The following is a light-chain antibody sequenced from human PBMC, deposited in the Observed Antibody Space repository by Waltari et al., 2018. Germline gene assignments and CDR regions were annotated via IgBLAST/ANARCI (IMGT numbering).Light chain of an antibody. Sequence: SYELTQPPSLSVSPGQTATISCSGETLDEKYVAWYQQKAGQSPVLVIYQDDRRPSGIPERFSGSNSGGTATLTISGTQAMDEADYFCQAWDNSSIFGGGTKLTVL. CDR1: TLDEKY. J-gene: IGLJ2*01. CDR3: QAWDNSSI. V-gene: IGLV3-1*01. CDR2: QDD.